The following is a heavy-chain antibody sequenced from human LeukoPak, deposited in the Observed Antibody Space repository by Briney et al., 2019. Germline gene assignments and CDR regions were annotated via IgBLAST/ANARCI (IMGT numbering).Heavy chain of an antibody. CDR1: GFTFSTLD. J-gene: IGHJ4*02. Sequence: GGSLRLSCAASGFTFSTLDMSWVRQAPGKGLEWVSSISASGSRTYYADSVKGRFIISRDNSRDTLYLQMNSLRAEDTAVYYCAKDSSVLVAADDYWGQGTLVTVSS. CDR2: ISASGSRT. CDR3: AKDSSVLVAADDY. V-gene: IGHV3-23*01. D-gene: IGHD2-8*02.